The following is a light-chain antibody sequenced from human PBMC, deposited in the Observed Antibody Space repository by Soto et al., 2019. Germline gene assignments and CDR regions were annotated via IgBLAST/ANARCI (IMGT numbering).Light chain of an antibody. CDR2: YAS. J-gene: IGKJ4*01. Sequence: EIVLTQSPATLSLSPGERATLSCRASQSVSSHLAWYQQKPGQAPRLLIYYASNRATGIPARFSGIGSGTEFTLTISSLEPEDFAVYCCQQRSNWPPGFGGGTKVDVK. V-gene: IGKV3-11*01. CDR3: QQRSNWPPG. CDR1: QSVSSH.